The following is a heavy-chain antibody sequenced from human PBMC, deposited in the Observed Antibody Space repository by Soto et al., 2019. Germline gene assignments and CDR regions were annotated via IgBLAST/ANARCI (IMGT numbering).Heavy chain of an antibody. CDR2: ISYDGSNK. Sequence: QVQLVESGGGVVQPGRSLRLSCAASGFTFSSYGMHWVRQAPGKGLEWVAVISYDGSNKYYADSVKGRFTISRDNSKNTLYLQMNSLRAEDTAVYYCAKEGGEQRLVQYWGQGTLVTVSS. CDR1: GFTFSSYG. D-gene: IGHD6-19*01. V-gene: IGHV3-30*18. CDR3: AKEGGEQRLVQY. J-gene: IGHJ4*02.